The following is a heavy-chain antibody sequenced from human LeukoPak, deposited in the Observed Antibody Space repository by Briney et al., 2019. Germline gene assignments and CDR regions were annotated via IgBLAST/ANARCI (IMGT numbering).Heavy chain of an antibody. D-gene: IGHD2-2*01. Sequence: SKTLSLTCTVSGGSITGYYWSWIRQPPGKGLEWIGRIYTSGSTNYNPSLKSRVTMSVDTSKNQFSLKLSSVTAADTAVYYCARGVLVVVPAAGAFDIWGQGTMVTVSS. J-gene: IGHJ3*02. CDR3: ARGVLVVVPAAGAFDI. CDR1: GGSITGYY. CDR2: IYTSGST. V-gene: IGHV4-4*07.